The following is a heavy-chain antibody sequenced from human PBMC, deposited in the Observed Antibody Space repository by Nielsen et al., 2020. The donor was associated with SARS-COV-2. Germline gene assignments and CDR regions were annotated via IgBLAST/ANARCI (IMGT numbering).Heavy chain of an antibody. CDR2: ISAYNGNT. CDR1: GYTFTSYG. D-gene: IGHD3-3*01. V-gene: IGHV1-18*01. Sequence: ASVKVSCKASGYTFTSYGISWVRQAPGQGLEWMGWISAYNGNTNYAQKFQGRVTMTRDTSISTAYMELSRLRSDDTAVYYCARDLDGFWSGYFGYWGQGTLVTVSS. CDR3: ARDLDGFWSGYFGY. J-gene: IGHJ4*02.